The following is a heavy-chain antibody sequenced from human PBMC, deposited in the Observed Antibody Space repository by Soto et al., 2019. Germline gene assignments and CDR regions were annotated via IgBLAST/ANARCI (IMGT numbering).Heavy chain of an antibody. D-gene: IGHD1-26*01. CDR3: ARHGRGVGARPLDY. CDR1: GFSLSNARMG. J-gene: IGHJ4*02. V-gene: IGHV2-26*01. CDR2: IFSNDEK. Sequence: QVTLKESGTVLVKPTETLTLTCTVSGFSLSNARMGVSWIRQPPGKALEWLAHIFSNDEKSYSTSLKSRVTISKATSKSQVVLTMTNMDPVDTATYYCARHGRGVGARPLDYWGQGTLVTVSS.